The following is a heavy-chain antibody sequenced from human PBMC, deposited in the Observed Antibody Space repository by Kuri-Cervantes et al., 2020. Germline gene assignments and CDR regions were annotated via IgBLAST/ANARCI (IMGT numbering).Heavy chain of an antibody. V-gene: IGHV3-21*01. Sequence: GESLKISCAASGFTFSSYSMNWVRQAPGKGLEWVSSISSGSSYIYYADSVKGRFTISRDNAKNSLYLQMNSLRAEDTAVYYCARDQVPYSGYDSPFDYWGQGTLVTVSS. CDR2: ISSGSSYI. J-gene: IGHJ4*02. CDR3: ARDQVPYSGYDSPFDY. D-gene: IGHD5-12*01. CDR1: GFTFSSYS.